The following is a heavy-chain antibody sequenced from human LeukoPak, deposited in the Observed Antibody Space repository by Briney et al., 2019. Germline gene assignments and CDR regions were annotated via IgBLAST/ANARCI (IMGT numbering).Heavy chain of an antibody. CDR2: ITGSGGNT. Sequence: GASLRLSCAASGFTFSNYAMSWVRQAPGKGLEWVSAITGSGGNTYYADSVKGRFTISRDNSKNTVFLQINSLRAEDTAVYYCAKWGDYDVLTGYYVSDYWGQGTLVTVSS. CDR1: GFTFSNYA. J-gene: IGHJ4*02. CDR3: AKWGDYDVLTGYYVSDY. D-gene: IGHD3-9*01. V-gene: IGHV3-23*01.